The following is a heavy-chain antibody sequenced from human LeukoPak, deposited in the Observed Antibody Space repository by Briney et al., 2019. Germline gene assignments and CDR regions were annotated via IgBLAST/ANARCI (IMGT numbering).Heavy chain of an antibody. D-gene: IGHD5-12*01. J-gene: IGHJ4*02. V-gene: IGHV3-23*01. CDR3: AKEATLNYFDY. CDR2: ISGSGGST. CDR1: GFTFSSYA. Sequence: GGSLRLSCAASGFTFSSYAMSWVRQSPGKGLEWVSAISGSGGSTFYADSVKGRFTISRDNSNNRLYLQMSSLRADDTAVYYCAKEATLNYFDYWGQGTLVTVSS.